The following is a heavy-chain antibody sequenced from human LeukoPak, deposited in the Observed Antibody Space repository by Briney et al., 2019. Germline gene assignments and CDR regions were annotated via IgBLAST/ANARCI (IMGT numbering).Heavy chain of an antibody. V-gene: IGHV4-59*01. J-gene: IGHJ4*02. Sequence: SETLSLTCTVSGGSISRYYWSWIRQTPGEGLEWIGWIHYSGTTSYNPSLESRVAMSVDTSKNHISLRMNSVTAADTAIYYCARWGYFESSGYFVVEYWGQGALVTVSS. CDR1: GGSISRYY. CDR3: ARWGYFESSGYFVVEY. CDR2: IHYSGTT. D-gene: IGHD3-22*01.